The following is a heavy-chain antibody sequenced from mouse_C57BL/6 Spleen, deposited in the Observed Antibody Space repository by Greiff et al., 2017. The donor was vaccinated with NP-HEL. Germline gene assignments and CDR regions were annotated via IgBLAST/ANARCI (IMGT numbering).Heavy chain of an antibody. V-gene: IGHV1-5*01. J-gene: IGHJ2*01. D-gene: IGHD1-1*01. Sequence: EVQRVESGTVLARPGASVKMSCKTSGYTFTSYWMHWVKQRPGQGLEWIGAIYPGNSDTSYNQKFKGKAKLTAVTSASTAYMELSSLTNEDSAVYYCAREEDYDGNYFDYWGQGTALTVSS. CDR2: IYPGNSDT. CDR3: AREEDYDGNYFDY. CDR1: GYTFTSYW.